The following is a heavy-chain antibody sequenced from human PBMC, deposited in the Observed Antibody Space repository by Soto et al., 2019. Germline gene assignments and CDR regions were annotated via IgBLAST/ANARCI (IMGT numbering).Heavy chain of an antibody. Sequence: GESLKISCKGSGYSFTSYWISWVRQMPGKGLEWMGRIDPSDSYTNYSPSFQGHVTISADKSISTAYLQWSSLKASDTAMYYCARRNSSGVSSGYYYYGMDVWGQGTTVTASS. V-gene: IGHV5-10-1*01. CDR1: GYSFTSYW. CDR2: IDPSDSYT. CDR3: ARRNSSGVSSGYYYYGMDV. D-gene: IGHD6-25*01. J-gene: IGHJ6*02.